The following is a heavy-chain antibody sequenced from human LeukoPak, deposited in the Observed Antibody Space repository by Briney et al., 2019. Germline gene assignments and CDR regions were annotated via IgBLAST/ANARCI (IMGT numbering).Heavy chain of an antibody. CDR3: ATSFDSSVYYSDY. J-gene: IGHJ4*02. V-gene: IGHV5-51*01. CDR2: IQPGDSKT. D-gene: IGHD3-22*01. Sequence: GESLKISCKGSGYSFTSYWIGWVGQMPGKGLEWLGIIQPGDSKTRYSPSFQGQVNLSVDKSINTAYLHWSSLEASDTAIFYCATSFDSSVYYSDYWGRGTLVTVS. CDR1: GYSFTSYW.